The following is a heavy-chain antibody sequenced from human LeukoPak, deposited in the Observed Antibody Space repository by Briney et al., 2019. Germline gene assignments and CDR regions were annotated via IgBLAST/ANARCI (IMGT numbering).Heavy chain of an antibody. V-gene: IGHV1-2*02. J-gene: IGHJ4*02. CDR2: INSNSGAT. CDR3: AGGLTSGSDY. D-gene: IGHD3-16*01. Sequence: GASVKVSFKASGYTFTDYYIHWVRQAPGQGLEWMGWINSNSGATNYAQKFQGRVTMTRDTSISTAYMELSRLRSVDTAVYYCAGGLTSGSDYWGQGTLVTVSS. CDR1: GYTFTDYY.